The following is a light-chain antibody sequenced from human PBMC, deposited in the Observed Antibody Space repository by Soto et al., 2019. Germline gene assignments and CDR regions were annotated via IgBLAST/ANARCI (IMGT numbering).Light chain of an antibody. CDR1: SSDVGGYDY. Sequence: QSALTQPASVSGSPGQSITISCTGTSSDVGGYDYVSWYQQHSGEAPKLLIYEVTNRPSGVANRFSGSKSGDTASLIISGLQSEDEADYYCSSYTSTTALVFGGGTKLTVL. V-gene: IGLV2-14*01. CDR3: SSYTSTTALV. J-gene: IGLJ2*01. CDR2: EVT.